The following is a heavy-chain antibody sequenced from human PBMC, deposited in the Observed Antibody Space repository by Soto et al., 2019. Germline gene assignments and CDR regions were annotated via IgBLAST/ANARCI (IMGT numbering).Heavy chain of an antibody. Sequence: VTLRESGPVLVKPTETLTLTCTVSGFSLNNVRMGVGWIRQPPGKALEWLAHIFSNDEESYSPSLKSRLAISRDTFTRQVVLTMTNVDPVDTATYFCARFERYSTYEYFDFWGQGILVTVSS. CDR1: GFSLNNVRMG. D-gene: IGHD1-26*01. V-gene: IGHV2-26*01. CDR3: ARFERYSTYEYFDF. CDR2: IFSNDEE. J-gene: IGHJ4*02.